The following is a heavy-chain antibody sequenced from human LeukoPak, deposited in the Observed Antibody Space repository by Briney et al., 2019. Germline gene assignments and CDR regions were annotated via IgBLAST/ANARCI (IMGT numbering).Heavy chain of an antibody. D-gene: IGHD6-19*01. CDR3: ARRGPTSGRGDAFDY. Sequence: PSETLSLTCTASGVSFSSSSGYYWGWIRQHPGKGLACIGSINYSGTTYYSPFLRSPGTISVDTSKKKFSLRLSSVTAAYTAVYYCARRGPTSGRGDAFDYWGQGALVTVSS. CDR1: GVSFSSSSGYY. CDR2: INYSGTT. V-gene: IGHV4-39*01. J-gene: IGHJ4*02.